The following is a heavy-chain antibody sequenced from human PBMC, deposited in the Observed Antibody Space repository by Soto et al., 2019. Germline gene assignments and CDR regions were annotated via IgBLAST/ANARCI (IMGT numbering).Heavy chain of an antibody. CDR2: ISWNSGSI. V-gene: IGHV3-9*01. CDR1: GFTFDDYA. D-gene: IGHD6-19*01. Sequence: PGGSLRLSCAASGFTFDDYAMHWVRQAPGKGLEWVSGISWNSGSIGYADSVKGRFTISRDNAKNSLYLQMNSLRAEDTALYYCAKDVIYINGWPEYYYYGMDVWGPGTTVTVSS. J-gene: IGHJ6*02. CDR3: AKDVIYINGWPEYYYYGMDV.